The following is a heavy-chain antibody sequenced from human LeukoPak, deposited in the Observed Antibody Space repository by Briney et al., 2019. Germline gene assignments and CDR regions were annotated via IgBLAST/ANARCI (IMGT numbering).Heavy chain of an antibody. Sequence: SETLSLTCTVSGASISSGSYYWGWIRQPPGKGLEWIATLYYSGSTYYNPSLKSRVTISVDTSKNQFSLKLTSVTAADTAVYYCARQTGSGLFILPGGQGTLVTVSS. D-gene: IGHD3/OR15-3a*01. V-gene: IGHV4-39*01. CDR3: ARQTGSGLFILP. J-gene: IGHJ4*02. CDR1: GASISSGSYY. CDR2: LYYSGST.